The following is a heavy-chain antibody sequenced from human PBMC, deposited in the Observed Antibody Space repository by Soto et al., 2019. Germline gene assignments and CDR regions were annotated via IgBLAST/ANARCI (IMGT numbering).Heavy chain of an antibody. D-gene: IGHD6-13*01. J-gene: IGHJ4*02. V-gene: IGHV1-46*01. CDR3: ARDLAAADY. CDR1: GYTFTNYY. Sequence: QVQLVQSGAEVKKPEASVKVSCKASGYTFTNYYIHWVRQAPGQGLEWMGIINPTGGSTNYAQKFQGRVTLTMDTSTSTVYMELSSLRFEDTAVYYCARDLAAADYWGQGTLVTVSS. CDR2: INPTGGST.